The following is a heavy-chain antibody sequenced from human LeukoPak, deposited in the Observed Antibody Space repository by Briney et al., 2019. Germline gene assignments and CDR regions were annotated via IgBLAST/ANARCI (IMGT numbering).Heavy chain of an antibody. CDR1: GGSISSGNYY. Sequence: PSETLSLTCTVSGGSISSGNYYWSWIRQPAGKGLEWIGRISTSGSTNYNPSLKSRVTISVDTSKNQLSLKLSSVTAADTAVYYCARAVVVPAAIGEAYYYYMDVWGKGTTVTVSS. J-gene: IGHJ6*03. CDR2: ISTSGST. V-gene: IGHV4-61*02. D-gene: IGHD2-2*02. CDR3: ARAVVVPAAIGEAYYYYMDV.